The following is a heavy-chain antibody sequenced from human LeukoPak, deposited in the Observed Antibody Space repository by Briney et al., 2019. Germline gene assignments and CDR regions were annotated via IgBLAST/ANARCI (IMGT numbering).Heavy chain of an antibody. CDR1: GGTFSSYA. D-gene: IGHD3-22*01. V-gene: IGHV1-69*04. CDR3: ARDQWNYDSSGYYYGYYFDY. J-gene: IGHJ4*02. CDR2: IIPILGIA. Sequence: SVKVSCKASGGTFSSYAIRWVRQAPGQGLEWMGRIIPILGIANYAQKFQGRVTITADKSTSTAYMELSSLRSEDTAVYYCARDQWNYDSSGYYYGYYFDYWGQGTLVTVSS.